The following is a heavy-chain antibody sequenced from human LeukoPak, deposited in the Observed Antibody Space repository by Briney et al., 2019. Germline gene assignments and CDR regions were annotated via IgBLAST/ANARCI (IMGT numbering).Heavy chain of an antibody. J-gene: IGHJ6*04. CDR3: ARSPGGMDV. CDR1: GGSVSSGSYY. V-gene: IGHV4-39*07. CDR2: IYHSGST. Sequence: SETLSLTCTVSGGSVSSGSYYWSWIRQPPGKGLEWIGSIYHSGSTYYNLSLKSRVTISVDTSKNQFSLKLSSVTAADTAVYYCARSPGGMDVWGKGTTVTVSS.